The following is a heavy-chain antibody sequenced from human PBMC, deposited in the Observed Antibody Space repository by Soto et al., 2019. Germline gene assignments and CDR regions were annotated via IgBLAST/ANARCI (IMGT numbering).Heavy chain of an antibody. Sequence: GASVKVSCKASGGTFSSYAISWVRQAPGQGLEWMGGIIPIFGTANYAQKFQGRVTITADESTSTAYMELSSLRSEDTAVYYCARDPMVRGAHGLYYYYGMDVWGQGTTVTVYS. D-gene: IGHD3-10*01. V-gene: IGHV1-69*13. J-gene: IGHJ6*02. CDR3: ARDPMVRGAHGLYYYYGMDV. CDR2: IIPIFGTA. CDR1: GGTFSSYA.